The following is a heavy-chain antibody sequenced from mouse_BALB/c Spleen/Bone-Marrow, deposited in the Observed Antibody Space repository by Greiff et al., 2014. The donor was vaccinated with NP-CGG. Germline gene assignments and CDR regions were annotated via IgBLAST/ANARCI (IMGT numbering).Heavy chain of an antibody. Sequence: EVQLQQPGAELVKPGASVKLSCTASGFNIKDTYMHWVKQRPEQGLEWIGRIDPANGNTKYDPKFQGKATITADTSSNTAYLQLSSLTSEDTAGYYCARYYYGSSYFDYWGQGTTLTVSS. CDR1: GFNIKDTY. CDR3: ARYYYGSSYFDY. D-gene: IGHD1-1*01. CDR2: IDPANGNT. J-gene: IGHJ2*01. V-gene: IGHV14-3*02.